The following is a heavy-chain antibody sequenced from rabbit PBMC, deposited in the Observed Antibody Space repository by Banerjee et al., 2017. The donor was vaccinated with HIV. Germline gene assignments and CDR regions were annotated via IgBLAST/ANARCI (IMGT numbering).Heavy chain of an antibody. CDR3: ARGGDGYGAYGL. Sequence: QSLEESGGDLVKPEGSLTLTCTASGFSFSSRYYMCWVRQAPGKGLELVACIHTSTGTTYYASWAKGRFTISKTSSTTVTLQMTSLTAADTATYFCARGGDGYGAYGLWGPGTLVTVS. D-gene: IGHD6-1*01. CDR2: IHTSTGTT. V-gene: IGHV1S40*01. CDR1: GFSFSSRYY. J-gene: IGHJ6*01.